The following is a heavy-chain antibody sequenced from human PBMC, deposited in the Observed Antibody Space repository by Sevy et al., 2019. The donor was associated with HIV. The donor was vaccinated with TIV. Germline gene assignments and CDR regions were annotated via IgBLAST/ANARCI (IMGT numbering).Heavy chain of an antibody. D-gene: IGHD3-9*01. CDR2: ISNDGSNK. CDR1: GFSFRNYG. J-gene: IGHJ4*01. Sequence: GGYLRLSCAASGFSFRNYGMHWVRQAPGKGLEWVAFISNDGSNKYYADSVKGRFTISRDNSQNTLCLQVNNVRADDTAVFYCAKNIWTGYYVPHGYWGHGTLVTVSS. V-gene: IGHV3-30*02. CDR3: AKNIWTGYYVPHGY.